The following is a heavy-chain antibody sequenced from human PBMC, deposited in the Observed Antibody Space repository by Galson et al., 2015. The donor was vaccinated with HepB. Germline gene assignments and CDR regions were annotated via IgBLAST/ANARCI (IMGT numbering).Heavy chain of an antibody. J-gene: IGHJ6*02. Sequence: SLRLSCAASGFTVSSNYMSWVRQAPGKGLEWVSVIYSGGSTYYADSVKGRFTISRDNSKNTLYLQMNSLRAEDTAVYYCARDHFRGSHTHLYGMDVWGQGTTVTVSS. CDR3: ARDHFRGSHTHLYGMDV. CDR1: GFTVSSNY. D-gene: IGHD2-2*02. CDR2: IYSGGST. V-gene: IGHV3-66*01.